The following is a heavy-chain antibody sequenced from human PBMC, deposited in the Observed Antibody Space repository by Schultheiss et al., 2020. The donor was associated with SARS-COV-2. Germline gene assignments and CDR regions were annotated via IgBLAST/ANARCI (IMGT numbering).Heavy chain of an antibody. Sequence: SETLSLTCTVSGGSISSYYWSWIRQPPGKGLEWIGYIYYSGNTNYNPSLKSRVTISIDTSKSQFSLKLNSMTAADTAVYYCARDHPYYASGSLTNWFDPWGQGTLVTVSS. J-gene: IGHJ5*02. CDR2: IYYSGNT. D-gene: IGHD3-10*01. CDR3: ARDHPYYASGSLTNWFDP. CDR1: GGSISSYY. V-gene: IGHV4-59*01.